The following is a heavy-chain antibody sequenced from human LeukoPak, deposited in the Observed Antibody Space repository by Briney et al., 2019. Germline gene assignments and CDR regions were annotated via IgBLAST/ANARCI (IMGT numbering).Heavy chain of an antibody. CDR3: ARAGDFWSGTNYYYYGMDV. V-gene: IGHV3-11*01. J-gene: IGHJ6*02. D-gene: IGHD3-3*01. Sequence: RGSLRLTCAASGFTFSDYYMSWIRQAPGKGLEWVSYISSSGSTIYYADSVKGRFTISRDNAKNSLYLQMNSLRAEDTAVYYCARAGDFWSGTNYYYYGMDVWGQGTTVTVSS. CDR1: GFTFSDYY. CDR2: ISSSGSTI.